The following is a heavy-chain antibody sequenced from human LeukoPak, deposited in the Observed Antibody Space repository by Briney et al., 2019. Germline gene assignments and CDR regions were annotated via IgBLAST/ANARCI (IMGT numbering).Heavy chain of an antibody. CDR2: ISSSSSTI. D-gene: IGHD1-26*01. Sequence: GGSLRLSCAASGFTCSSYSMNWVRQAPGKGLEWVSYISSSSSTIYYADSVKGRFAISRDNAKNSLYLQMNSLRDEDTAVYYCAREYSGSYGYNWFDPWGQGTLVTVSS. CDR1: GFTCSSYS. V-gene: IGHV3-48*02. J-gene: IGHJ5*02. CDR3: AREYSGSYGYNWFDP.